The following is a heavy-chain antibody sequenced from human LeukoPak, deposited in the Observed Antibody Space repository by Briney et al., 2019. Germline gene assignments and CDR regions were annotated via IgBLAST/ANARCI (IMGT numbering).Heavy chain of an antibody. J-gene: IGHJ4*02. D-gene: IGHD6-13*01. CDR3: ARGRAAPGTGHEDY. CDR1: GYSFINYY. CDR2: INPSRNTT. Sequence: ASVKFSCKTFGYSFINYYIHWVRQAPGEGLEWMGVINPSRNTTNYAQRFQGRITITRDTSAATAYMELSSLRSEDTALYYCARGRAAPGTGHEDYWGQGTLVAVSS. V-gene: IGHV1-46*01.